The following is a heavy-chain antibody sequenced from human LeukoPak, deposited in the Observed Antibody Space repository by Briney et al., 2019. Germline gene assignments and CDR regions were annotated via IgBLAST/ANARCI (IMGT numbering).Heavy chain of an antibody. J-gene: IGHJ1*01. CDR3: ARDREAAGTGYFQH. CDR2: ISYDGSNK. Sequence: GRSLRLSCAASGFTFSSYAMHWVRQAPGKGLEWVAVISYDGSNKYYADSVKGRFTISRDNSKNTLYLQMNSLRAEDTAVYYCARDREAAGTGYFQHRGQGTLVTVSS. V-gene: IGHV3-30-3*01. CDR1: GFTFSSYA. D-gene: IGHD6-13*01.